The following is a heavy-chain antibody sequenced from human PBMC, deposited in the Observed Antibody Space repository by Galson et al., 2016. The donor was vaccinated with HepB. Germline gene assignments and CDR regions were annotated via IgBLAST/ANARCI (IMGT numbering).Heavy chain of an antibody. Sequence: SLRLSCAASGFTFSDFGMQWVRQAPGKGLEWVANTQQVGSEEYYVDSVKGRFTISKDNAKNSLNLQMNSLRAEDSAVYYCARLKHYGSGSSYYYYGLDVWGQGTKVTVSS. J-gene: IGHJ6*02. CDR1: GFTFSDFG. V-gene: IGHV3-7*03. CDR2: TQQVGSEE. D-gene: IGHD3-10*01. CDR3: ARLKHYGSGSSYYYYGLDV.